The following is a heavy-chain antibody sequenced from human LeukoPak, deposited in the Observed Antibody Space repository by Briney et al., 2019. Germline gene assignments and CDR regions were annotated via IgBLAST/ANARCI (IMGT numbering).Heavy chain of an antibody. J-gene: IGHJ4*02. V-gene: IGHV3-23*01. CDR1: GFTFSDSG. Sequence: PGGSLRLSGAASGFTFSDSGMDWVRQAPGKGLEWVSLISHSGANTFYADSVKGRFSVSRDNSKNTMYLQMNSLRAEDTAVYYCAKDIEASIWGQGTLVAVSS. CDR3: AKDIEASI. D-gene: IGHD2-15*01. CDR2: ISHSGANT.